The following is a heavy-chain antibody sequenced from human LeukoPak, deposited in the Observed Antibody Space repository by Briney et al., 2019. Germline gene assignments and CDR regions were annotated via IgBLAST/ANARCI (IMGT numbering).Heavy chain of an antibody. Sequence: SETLSLTCTVSGDSISGNSYYWGWIRQPPAKGLEWIGSIYYSGSTNYNPSLKSRVTISVDTSKNQFSLKLSSVTAADTAVYYCARQPLGFCGGDCYSGYFQHWGQGTLVTVSS. CDR1: GDSISGNSYY. J-gene: IGHJ1*01. V-gene: IGHV4-39*01. D-gene: IGHD2-21*02. CDR3: ARQPLGFCGGDCYSGYFQH. CDR2: IYYSGST.